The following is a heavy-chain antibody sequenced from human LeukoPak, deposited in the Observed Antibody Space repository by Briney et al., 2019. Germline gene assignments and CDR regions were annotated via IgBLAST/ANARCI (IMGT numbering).Heavy chain of an antibody. J-gene: IGHJ6*02. D-gene: IGHD6-13*01. V-gene: IGHV1-46*01. CDR1: GYTFTSYY. Sequence: ASVKVSCKASGYTFTSYYMHWVRKAPGQGLEWMGIINPSGGSTSYAQKFQGRVTMTRDTSTSTVYMELSSLRSEDTAVYYCARDRRAAAAPVYGMDVWGQGTTVTVSS. CDR3: ARDRRAAAAPVYGMDV. CDR2: INPSGGST.